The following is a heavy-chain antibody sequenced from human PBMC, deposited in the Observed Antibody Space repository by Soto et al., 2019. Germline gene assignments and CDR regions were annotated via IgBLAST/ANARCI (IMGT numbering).Heavy chain of an antibody. J-gene: IGHJ5*02. D-gene: IGHD3-3*01. Sequence: QLQLQESGPGLVKPSQTLSLTCTVSGGSISSGNSYWSWIRQHPGKGLECIGYIYYSGSTYSNPPHKCRVTLSIDPTKYLIAPKLRSVTARDTAAYFCSRTSSGRSGTAADPWGQGTLVTVSS. CDR1: GGSISSGNSY. CDR2: IYYSGST. CDR3: SRTSSGRSGTAADP. V-gene: IGHV4-31*03.